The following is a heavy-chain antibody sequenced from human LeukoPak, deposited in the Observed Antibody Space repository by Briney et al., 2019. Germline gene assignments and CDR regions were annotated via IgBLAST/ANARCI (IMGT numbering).Heavy chain of an antibody. J-gene: IGHJ4*02. CDR3: ARGIWSATRVDYYLDN. CDR1: GFTFSSYS. V-gene: IGHV3-21*01. CDR2: ISSSSSYI. D-gene: IGHD5-24*01. Sequence: GGSLRLSCAASGFTFSSYSMNWVRQAPGKGLEWVSSISSSSSYIYYADSVKGRFTISRDNAKNSLYLQMNSLRAEDTAVYYCARGIWSATRVDYYLDNWGRGTLVTVSS.